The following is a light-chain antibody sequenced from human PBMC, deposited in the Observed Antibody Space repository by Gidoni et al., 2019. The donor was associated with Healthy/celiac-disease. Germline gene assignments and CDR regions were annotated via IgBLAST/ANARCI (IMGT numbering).Light chain of an antibody. CDR1: QGISSY. J-gene: IGKJ5*01. CDR2: AAS. V-gene: IGKV1-8*01. CDR3: QQYYSYPPST. Sequence: AIRMTQSPSSFSASTGDRVTITCRASQGISSYLAWYQQKPGKAPKLLIYAASTLQSGVPSRFSGSGSGTDFTLTISCLQSEDFATYYCQQYYSYPPSTXXXXTRXEIK.